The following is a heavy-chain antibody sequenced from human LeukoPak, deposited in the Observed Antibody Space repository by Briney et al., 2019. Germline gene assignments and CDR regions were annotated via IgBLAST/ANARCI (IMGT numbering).Heavy chain of an antibody. J-gene: IGHJ3*02. CDR3: ARDPGYCSSTSCPTPGFDI. Sequence: AGGSLRLSCAASGFTFDDYGMSWVRQAPGKGLEWVSGINWNGGSTGYADSVKGRFTISRDNAKNSLYLQMNSLRAEDTALYYCARDPGYCSSTSCPTPGFDIWGQGTMVTVSS. V-gene: IGHV3-20*04. CDR1: GFTFDDYG. CDR2: INWNGGST. D-gene: IGHD2-2*01.